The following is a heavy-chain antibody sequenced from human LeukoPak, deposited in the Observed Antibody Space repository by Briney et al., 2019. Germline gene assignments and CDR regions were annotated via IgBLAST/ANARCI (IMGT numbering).Heavy chain of an antibody. CDR2: IYHSGST. Sequence: SETLSLTCAVSGGSISSTNWWSWVRQPPGKGLEWIGEIYHSGSTNYNPSLKSRVTISVDKSKSQFSLRLSYVTAADTAVYFCARRRDGYNGNMDYWGQGTLVTVSS. J-gene: IGHJ4*02. CDR3: ARRRDGYNGNMDY. V-gene: IGHV4-4*02. CDR1: GGSISSTNW. D-gene: IGHD5-24*01.